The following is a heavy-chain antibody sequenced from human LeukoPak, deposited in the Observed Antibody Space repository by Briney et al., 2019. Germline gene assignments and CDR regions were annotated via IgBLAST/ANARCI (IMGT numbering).Heavy chain of an antibody. V-gene: IGHV3-15*01. Sequence: GGSLRLSCAASGFTFSSAWMSWVRQAPGKGLEWVVRIKSKTDGGTTDYAAPVKGRFTISRDDSKNTLYLQMNSLKTEDTAVYYCTTTNWNYVKWGQGTLVTVSS. CDR3: TTTNWNYVK. J-gene: IGHJ4*02. CDR2: IKSKTDGGTT. D-gene: IGHD1-7*01. CDR1: GFTFSSAW.